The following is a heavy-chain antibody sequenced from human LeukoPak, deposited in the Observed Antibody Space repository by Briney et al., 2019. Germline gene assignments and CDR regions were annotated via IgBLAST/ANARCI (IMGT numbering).Heavy chain of an antibody. CDR2: IIPIFGTA. V-gene: IGHV1-69*13. J-gene: IGHJ4*02. Sequence: SVKVSCKASGGTFSSYAISWVRQAPGQGLEWMGGIIPIFGTANYAQTFQGRVTITADESTSTAYMELSSLRSDDTAVYYCARGRSMAVLNYFDYWGQGTLVTVSS. CDR3: ARGRSMAVLNYFDY. CDR1: GGTFSSYA. D-gene: IGHD6-6*01.